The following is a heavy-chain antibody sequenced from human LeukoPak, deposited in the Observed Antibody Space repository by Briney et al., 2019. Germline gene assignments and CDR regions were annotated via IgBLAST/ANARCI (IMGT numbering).Heavy chain of an antibody. CDR3: ASSPTSECSGGSCYSY. V-gene: IGHV1-2*02. Sequence: GASVKVSCKASGYTFTGYYMHWVRQAPGQGLEWMGWINPNSGGTNYVQKFQGRVTMTRGTSITTAYMQLSRLRSDDTAVYYCASSPTSECSGGSCYSYWGQGTLVTVSS. CDR2: INPNSGGT. J-gene: IGHJ4*02. CDR1: GYTFTGYY. D-gene: IGHD2-15*01.